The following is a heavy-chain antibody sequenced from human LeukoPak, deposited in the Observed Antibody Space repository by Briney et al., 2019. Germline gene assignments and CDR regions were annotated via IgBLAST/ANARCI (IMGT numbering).Heavy chain of an antibody. CDR1: GCRFNSYW. V-gene: IGHV5-51*01. CDR3: ASPQGGYNSSGPSWGY. D-gene: IGHD3-22*01. Sequence: GESLKISCKGSGCRFNSYWIGWVRQLPGKGLELMGIIYPGDSDTRYSPSFQGQVTISVDKSISTAYLQWRSLKASDTAMYYCASPQGGYNSSGPSWGYWGQGTLVTVSS. J-gene: IGHJ4*02. CDR2: IYPGDSDT.